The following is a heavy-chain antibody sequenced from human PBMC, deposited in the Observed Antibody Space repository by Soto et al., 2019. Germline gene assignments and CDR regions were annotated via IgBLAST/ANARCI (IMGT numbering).Heavy chain of an antibody. Sequence: QVQLVQSGAEVKKPGASVKVSCKASGYTFTSYGITWVRQAPGQGLEWMGWINAYNGNTNYAQKLQGRVTMTTDTSTSTAYMDLRSLRSDDTAVYYCARVSKQCSSTSCFPSRYFDYWGRGPLVTVSS. CDR1: GYTFTSYG. V-gene: IGHV1-18*01. D-gene: IGHD2-2*01. CDR3: ARVSKQCSSTSCFPSRYFDY. CDR2: INAYNGNT. J-gene: IGHJ4*02.